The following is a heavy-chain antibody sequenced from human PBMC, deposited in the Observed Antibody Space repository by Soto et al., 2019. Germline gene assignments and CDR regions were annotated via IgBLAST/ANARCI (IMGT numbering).Heavy chain of an antibody. CDR3: ARVSTPALRFSNWLDP. J-gene: IGHJ5*01. V-gene: IGHV4-31*03. D-gene: IGHD3-3*01. Sequence: SETLSLTCTVSGGSISSGNYYWSWIRQHPGKGLEWIGYIYYSGSTYYNPSLKSRVTISVDTSKNQVSLKLTSVTAADTAVYYCARVSTPALRFSNWLDPWGQGTMVTSPQ. CDR2: IYYSGST. CDR1: GGSISSGNYY.